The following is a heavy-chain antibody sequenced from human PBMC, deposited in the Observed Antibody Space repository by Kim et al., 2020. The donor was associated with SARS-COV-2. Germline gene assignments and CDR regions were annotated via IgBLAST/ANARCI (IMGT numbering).Heavy chain of an antibody. J-gene: IGHJ4*02. D-gene: IGHD2-2*03. CDR1: GDSVSSDSAA. CDR3: ARDRTTGYCGGGDCLPFDF. CDR2: TYYRSKWYS. V-gene: IGHV6-1*01. Sequence: SQTLSLTCAISGDSVSSDSAAWNWIRQSPSRGLEWLGRTYYRSKWYSDYAVSVKSRITINSDTSKNQFSLQLNSVIPEDTAVYYCARDRTTGYCGGGDCLPFDFCGQGTLVTVSS.